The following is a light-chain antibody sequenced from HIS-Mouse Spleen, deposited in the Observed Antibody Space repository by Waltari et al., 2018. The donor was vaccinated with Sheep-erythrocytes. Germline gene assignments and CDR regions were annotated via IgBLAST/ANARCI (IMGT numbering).Light chain of an antibody. Sequence: QSALTQPRSVSGSPGQSVTISCTGTSSDARGCNYVSWYQQHPGKAPKLMIYDVSKRPSGVPDRFSGSKSGNTASLTISGLQAEDEADYYCCSYAGSYNHVFATGTKVTVL. V-gene: IGLV2-11*01. CDR2: DVS. CDR3: CSYAGSYNHV. J-gene: IGLJ1*01. CDR1: SSDARGCNY.